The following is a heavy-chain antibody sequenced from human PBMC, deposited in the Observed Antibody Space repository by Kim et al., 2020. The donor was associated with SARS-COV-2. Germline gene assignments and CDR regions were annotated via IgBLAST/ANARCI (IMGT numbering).Heavy chain of an antibody. CDR2: IYHSGST. Sequence: SETLSLTCAVSGGSISSSNWWSWVRQPPGKGLEWIGEIYHSGSTNYNPSLKSRVTISVDKSKNQFSLKLSSVTAADTAVYYCARDRRIAAAGTGWFDPWGQGTLVTVSS. V-gene: IGHV4-4*02. CDR3: ARDRRIAAAGTGWFDP. D-gene: IGHD6-13*01. J-gene: IGHJ5*02. CDR1: GGSISSSNW.